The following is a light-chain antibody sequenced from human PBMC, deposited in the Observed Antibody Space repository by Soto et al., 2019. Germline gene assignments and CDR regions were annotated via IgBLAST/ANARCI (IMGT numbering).Light chain of an antibody. V-gene: IGKV3D-20*01. CDR1: QSVSSSR. CDR3: QQYGNSPIT. J-gene: IGKJ5*01. Sequence: DIVLTQSPATLSLSPGERATLSCGASQSVSSSRLAWYQQKPALALRLLIYDGFLKATGIPDRFSGSGSGTDFTLTISRLEPEDFAVYYCQQYGNSPITFGQGTRLEIK. CDR2: DGF.